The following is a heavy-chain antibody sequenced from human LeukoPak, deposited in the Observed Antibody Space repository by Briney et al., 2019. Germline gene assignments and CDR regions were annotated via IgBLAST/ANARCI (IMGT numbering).Heavy chain of an antibody. V-gene: IGHV7-4-1*02. Sequence: ASVKVSCKASGHTFTSYAMNWVRQAPGQDFEWMGWIYTNTGNPTYAQGFIGRFVFSLDTSVSTAYLQISSLKADDTAMYYCARGGVLEWLLDAFDIWGQGTMVTVSS. J-gene: IGHJ3*02. CDR3: ARGGVLEWLLDAFDI. CDR2: IYTNTGNP. CDR1: GHTFTSYA. D-gene: IGHD3-3*01.